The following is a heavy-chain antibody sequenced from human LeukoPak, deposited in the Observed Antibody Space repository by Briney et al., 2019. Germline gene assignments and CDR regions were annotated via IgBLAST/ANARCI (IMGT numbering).Heavy chain of an antibody. CDR3: ASAVSTTGTTWFDY. V-gene: IGHV1-2*02. CDR1: GYTFTGYY. Sequence: ASVKVSCKASGYTFTGYYMHWVRQAPGQGLEWMGWINPNSGGTNYAQKFQGRVTMTRDTSISTAYMELSRLRSDDTAVYYCASAVSTTGTTWFDYWGQGTLVTVSS. CDR2: INPNSGGT. D-gene: IGHD1-1*01. J-gene: IGHJ4*02.